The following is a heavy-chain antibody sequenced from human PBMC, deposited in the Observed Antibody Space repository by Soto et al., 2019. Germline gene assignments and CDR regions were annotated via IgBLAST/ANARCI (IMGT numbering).Heavy chain of an antibody. D-gene: IGHD3-22*01. J-gene: IGHJ5*02. CDR3: ARDEYYDSNNWFDH. Sequence: PSETLSLTCTVPGGAITAYYWSWIRQPVGEGLQWIGRVYSTGSTTYNPSLRSRVTMSVDTSQNQFFLRLSSVTAADTAVYYCARDEYYDSNNWFDHWGQGILVTVSS. V-gene: IGHV4-4*07. CDR1: GGAITAYY. CDR2: VYSTGST.